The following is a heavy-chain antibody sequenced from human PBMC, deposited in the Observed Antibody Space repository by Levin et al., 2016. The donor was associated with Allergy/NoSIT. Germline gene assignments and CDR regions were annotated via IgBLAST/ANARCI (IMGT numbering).Heavy chain of an antibody. V-gene: IGHV4-39*01. CDR1: GGSISSSNYY. Sequence: SETLSLTCTVFGGSISSSNYYWGWVRQSPGKGLEWIGCMYYRGSTYYNPSLKSRVSMSVVASRSQFSLRLSSVTAADTAVYYCARLTMITVAPPNWFDPWGQGILVTVSS. J-gene: IGHJ5*02. CDR3: ARLTMITVAPPNWFDP. D-gene: IGHD3-22*01. CDR2: MYYRGST.